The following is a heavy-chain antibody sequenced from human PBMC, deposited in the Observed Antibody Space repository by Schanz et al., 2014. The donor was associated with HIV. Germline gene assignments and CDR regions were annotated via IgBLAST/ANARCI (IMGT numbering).Heavy chain of an antibody. CDR3: ASVCSGDTCFDY. J-gene: IGHJ4*02. Sequence: QLQLQESGPGLVKPSETLSLTCIVSGGSISSSSFSWGWIRQSPGKGLEWIGSIYYSGSTYYNPSLKSRVPIPVDTSKNQSPLKLNLMTAADTAVYYCASVCSGDTCFDYWGQGTLVTVSS. D-gene: IGHD2-15*01. CDR1: GGSISSSSFS. V-gene: IGHV4-39*01. CDR2: IYYSGST.